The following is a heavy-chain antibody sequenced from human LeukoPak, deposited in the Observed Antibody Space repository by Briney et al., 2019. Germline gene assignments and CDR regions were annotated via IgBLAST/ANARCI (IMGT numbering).Heavy chain of an antibody. V-gene: IGHV3-15*05. CDR2: IKSKGGGGTT. Sequence: PGGSLRLSCTVSGLIHSDAWMSWVRQAPGKGLEWVGRIKSKGGGGTTDYAAPVKGRFTISRDDSKNTLYLQMNSLRAEDTAVYYCARDGVDGGSDYWGQGTLVTVSS. CDR3: ARDGVDGGSDY. J-gene: IGHJ4*02. CDR1: GLIHSDAW. D-gene: IGHD3-3*01.